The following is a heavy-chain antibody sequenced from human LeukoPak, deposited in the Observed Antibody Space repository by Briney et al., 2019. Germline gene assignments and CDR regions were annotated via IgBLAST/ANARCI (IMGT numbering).Heavy chain of an antibody. Sequence: PSETLSLTCTVSGGSISSYYWSWIRQPPGKGLEWIGYIYYSGSTNYNPSLKSRVTISVDTSKNQFSLKLSSVTAADTAVCYCARLGHDYGDYGYYFDYWGQGTLVTVSS. CDR3: ARLGHDYGDYGYYFDY. CDR2: IYYSGST. D-gene: IGHD4-17*01. CDR1: GGSISSYY. V-gene: IGHV4-59*08. J-gene: IGHJ4*02.